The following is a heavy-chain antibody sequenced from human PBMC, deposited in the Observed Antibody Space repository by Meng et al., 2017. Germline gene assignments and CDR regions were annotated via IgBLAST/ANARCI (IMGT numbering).Heavy chain of an antibody. CDR1: GGTFSSYA. CDR3: ARVSPPIAVAAPDY. CDR2: IIPIFGTA. D-gene: IGHD6-19*01. V-gene: IGHV1-69*06. Sequence: QVQVVEAGEGGKKPGSSVKGSCKASGGTFSSYAISWVRQAPGQGLEWMGGIIPIFGTANYAQKFQGRVMITADKSTSTAYMELSSLRSEDTAVYYCARVSPPIAVAAPDYWGQGTLVTVSS. J-gene: IGHJ4*02.